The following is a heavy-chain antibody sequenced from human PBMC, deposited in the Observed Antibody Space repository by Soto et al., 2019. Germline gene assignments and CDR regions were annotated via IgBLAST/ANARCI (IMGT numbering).Heavy chain of an antibody. CDR3: AGMTTVTTVPWYFDL. J-gene: IGHJ2*01. Sequence: QVQLVQSGAEVKKPGSSVKVSCKASGGTFSSYAISWVRQAPGQGLEWMGGIIPIFGTANYAQKFQGRVRITADEYRSTGYMERSSLRSADTAVYYCAGMTTVTTVPWYFDLWGRGTLVTVSS. V-gene: IGHV1-69*12. CDR1: GGTFSSYA. D-gene: IGHD4-17*01. CDR2: IIPIFGTA.